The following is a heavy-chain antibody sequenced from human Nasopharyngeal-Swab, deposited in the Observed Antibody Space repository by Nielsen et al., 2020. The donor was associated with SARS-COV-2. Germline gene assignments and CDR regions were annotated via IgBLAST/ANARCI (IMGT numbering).Heavy chain of an antibody. CDR2: IYYSGTT. V-gene: IGHV4-39*07. J-gene: IGHJ4*02. Sequence: SETLSLTCTVSGGSISSSSYYWGWIRQPPGKGLEWIGTIYYSGTTYYNPSLKSRVTISVDTSKNQFSLKLSSVTAADTAVYYCARDYILASGWCESVYWGQGTLVTVSS. CDR1: GGSISSSSYY. CDR3: ARDYILASGWCESVY. D-gene: IGHD6-19*01.